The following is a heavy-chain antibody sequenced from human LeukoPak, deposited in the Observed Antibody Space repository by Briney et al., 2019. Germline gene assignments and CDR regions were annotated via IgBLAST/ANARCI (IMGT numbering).Heavy chain of an antibody. CDR1: GYSFTSYG. J-gene: IGHJ4*02. V-gene: IGHV1-18*01. CDR2: ISAYGTT. D-gene: IGHD4-11*01. Sequence: GASVKVSCKASGYSFTSYGISWVRQASGQRLEWMGWISAYGTTNYAQKLQDRVTMTTDTSTSTAYMEVRSLMSDDTAMYYCARDRSNYGIFDNWGQGTLVTVSS. CDR3: ARDRSNYGIFDN.